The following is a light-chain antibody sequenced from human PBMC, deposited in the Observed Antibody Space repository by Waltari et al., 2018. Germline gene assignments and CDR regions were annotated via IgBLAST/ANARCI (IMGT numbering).Light chain of an antibody. CDR1: TSDVGSGNL. Sequence: SALTQPASVSGSLGQSIPISCRGSTSDVGSGNLVSWYQQFPGTVPKIIIYEVTKRPSGVSSRFSGSKSGNMASRTISGLQPEDEADYYCCSYRIGSTPGVFGGGTKVTVL. V-gene: IGLV2-23*02. CDR3: CSYRIGSTPGV. J-gene: IGLJ3*02. CDR2: EVT.